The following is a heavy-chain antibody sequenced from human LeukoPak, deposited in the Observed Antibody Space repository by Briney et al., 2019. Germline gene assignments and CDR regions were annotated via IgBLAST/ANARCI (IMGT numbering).Heavy chain of an antibody. CDR1: GFIFSNYG. Sequence: PGGSLRLSCAASGFIFSNYGMHWVRQAPGKGLEWVSAISGSGGSTYYADSVKGRFTISRDNSKNTLYLQMNSLRAEDTAVYYCAKGHYYDSSGYYPGVYWGQGTLVTVSS. J-gene: IGHJ4*02. CDR3: AKGHYYDSSGYYPGVY. CDR2: ISGSGGST. V-gene: IGHV3-23*01. D-gene: IGHD3-22*01.